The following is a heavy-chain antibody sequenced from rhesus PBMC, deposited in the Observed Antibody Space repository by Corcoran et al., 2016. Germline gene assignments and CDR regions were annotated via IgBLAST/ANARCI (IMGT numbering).Heavy chain of an antibody. CDR2: ISGTGGGP. J-gene: IGHJ4*01. CDR3: ARGKDIWTCYYTGYFDY. CDR1: GGSNSSNS. V-gene: IGHV4-173*01. Sequence: QLQLQESGPGLLKPSESLSITCAVSGGSNSSNSWSWIRQPRGNGLDWIGRISGTGGGPDYNPSLRGRVTISTATSKNQFSLKLSSVTAADTAVFYCARGKDIWTCYYTGYFDYWGQGVLVTVSS. D-gene: IGHD3-3*01.